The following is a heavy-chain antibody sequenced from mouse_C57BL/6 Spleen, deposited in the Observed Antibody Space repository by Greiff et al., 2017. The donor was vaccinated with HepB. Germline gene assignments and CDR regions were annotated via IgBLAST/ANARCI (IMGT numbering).Heavy chain of an antibody. D-gene: IGHD2-3*01. V-gene: IGHV5-15*01. Sequence: EVQLVESGGGLVQPGGSLKLSCAASGFTFSDYGMAWVRQAPRKGPEWVAFISNLAYSIYYADTVTGRFTISRENAKNTLYLEMSSLRSEDTAMYYCARQGDGYPSFDYWGQGTTLTVSS. J-gene: IGHJ2*01. CDR3: ARQGDGYPSFDY. CDR1: GFTFSDYG. CDR2: ISNLAYSI.